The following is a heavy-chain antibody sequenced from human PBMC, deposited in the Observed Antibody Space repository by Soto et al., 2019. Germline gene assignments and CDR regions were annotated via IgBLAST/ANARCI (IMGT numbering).Heavy chain of an antibody. Sequence: PGGSLRLSCAASGFTFSNFAMNWVRQAPGKGLEWVSGIIGSGDTTYYADSVKGRFTISRDKSKTTLYLQMSSLRAEDTAIYYCAKHGGYSFGPGDYYGMDIWGQGTTVTVSS. CDR1: GFTFSNFA. CDR3: AKHGGYSFGPGDYYGMDI. J-gene: IGHJ6*02. V-gene: IGHV3-23*01. D-gene: IGHD5-18*01. CDR2: IIGSGDTT.